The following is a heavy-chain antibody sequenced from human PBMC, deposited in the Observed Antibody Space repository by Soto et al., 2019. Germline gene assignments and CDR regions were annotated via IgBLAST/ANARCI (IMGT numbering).Heavy chain of an antibody. J-gene: IGHJ5*02. Sequence: WGSLKLSCAASGFTVSSYAMSWVRQAPGKGLEWVSAISGSGGSTYYADSVKGRFTISRDNSKNTLYLQMNSLRAEDTAVYYCAKGSCTNGVCYTAWFDPWGQGTLVTVSS. CDR3: AKGSCTNGVCYTAWFDP. D-gene: IGHD2-8*01. CDR1: GFTVSSYA. V-gene: IGHV3-23*01. CDR2: ISGSGGST.